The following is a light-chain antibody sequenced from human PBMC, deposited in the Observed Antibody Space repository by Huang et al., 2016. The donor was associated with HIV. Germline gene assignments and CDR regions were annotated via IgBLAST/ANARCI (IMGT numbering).Light chain of an antibody. Sequence: EIVMTQSPASLSVSPGERATLSCSASQSIGRNLAWYQQTRGQAPRLLIYAASNRATGIPARFSGSGSGTEFTLTVNSLQSEDFAVYCCQQHNSWPRTFGQGTRV. CDR3: QQHNSWPRT. CDR2: AAS. J-gene: IGKJ1*01. CDR1: QSIGRN. V-gene: IGKV3-15*01.